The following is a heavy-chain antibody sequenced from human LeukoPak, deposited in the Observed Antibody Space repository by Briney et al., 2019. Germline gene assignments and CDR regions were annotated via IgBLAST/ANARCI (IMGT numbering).Heavy chain of an antibody. CDR3: ARGDSGSYPFDQ. CDR2: INAGNGNT. CDR1: GYIFTSYT. D-gene: IGHD3-10*01. J-gene: IGHJ4*02. Sequence: ASVKISCKASGYIFTSYTMRWVRQAPGQRLEWMGWINAGNGNTKYSQNFQGRVTITRDSSATTAYMELSSLRSEDTAIYYCARGDSGSYPFDQWGQGTLVTVSS. V-gene: IGHV1-3*01.